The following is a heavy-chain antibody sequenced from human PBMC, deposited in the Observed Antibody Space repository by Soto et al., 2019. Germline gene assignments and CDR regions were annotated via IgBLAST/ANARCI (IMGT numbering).Heavy chain of an antibody. D-gene: IGHD5-18*01. CDR2: ISGSGDT. CDR1: GFTFNTYA. V-gene: IGHV3-23*01. J-gene: IGHJ4*02. CDR3: ARIWNTNMDMNFHY. Sequence: GVLRLSCAASGFTFNTYAMNLVRQAPGKGLEGVSTISGSGDTYYADSVKARFAISRDNSKDTLYVQMSSLRAEDTALYYCARIWNTNMDMNFHYWCQRTLVTVSS.